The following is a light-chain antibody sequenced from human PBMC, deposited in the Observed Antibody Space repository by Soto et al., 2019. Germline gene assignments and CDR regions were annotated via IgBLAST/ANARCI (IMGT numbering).Light chain of an antibody. V-gene: IGKV3-20*01. CDR3: QQYGNSPFA. J-gene: IGKJ3*01. CDR1: QRVGSNY. Sequence: EIVMTQSPATLSLSPGERATLSCRASQRVGSNYVAWYQKKPGQPPRLLIYGASSRATGIPDRFSGSGSGTDFTLTISRVEPDDVAVYYCQQYGNSPFAFGPGTKVHIK. CDR2: GAS.